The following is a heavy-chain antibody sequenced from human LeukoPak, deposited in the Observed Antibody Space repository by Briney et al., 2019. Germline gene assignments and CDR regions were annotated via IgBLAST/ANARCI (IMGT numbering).Heavy chain of an antibody. V-gene: IGHV3-53*01. D-gene: IGHD3-3*01. J-gene: IGHJ5*02. CDR1: GFTFSNAW. Sequence: GGSLRLSCAASGFTFSNAWMNWVRQAPGKGLEWVSVIYAGDSTYYADSVKGRFIISRDNSKNTVYLQMDSLRAEDTAVYYCARSYTHYDFWSGYTYQNYFDPWGQGTLVTVSS. CDR3: ARSYTHYDFWSGYTYQNYFDP. CDR2: IYAGDST.